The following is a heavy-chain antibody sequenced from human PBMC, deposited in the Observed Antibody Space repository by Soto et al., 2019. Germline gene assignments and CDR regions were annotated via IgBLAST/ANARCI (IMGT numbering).Heavy chain of an antibody. CDR3: AKDGRGSGSHYNSFGY. J-gene: IGHJ4*02. V-gene: IGHV3-53*01. CDR2: IYSTGTT. CDR1: GFTVGNNY. D-gene: IGHD3-10*01. Sequence: EVQLVESGGGLIQPGGSLKLSCAASGFTVGNNYMSWVRQAPGKGLEWVSLIYSTGTTKYADSVKGRFTVSRDNAKNTLYLQMNRLRAGDTAVYYCAKDGRGSGSHYNSFGYWGQGTLVTVSS.